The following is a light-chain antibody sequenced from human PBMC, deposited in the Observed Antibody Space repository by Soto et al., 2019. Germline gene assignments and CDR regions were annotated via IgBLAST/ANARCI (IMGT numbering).Light chain of an antibody. V-gene: IGKV3-11*01. CDR3: QQYNNWWA. Sequence: EIVLTQSPATLSLSPGERATLSGRSSQSVSSYLSWYQQKPGQAPRLLIYDASNRATGIPARFSGSWSGTEFTLTISSLQSEDFAVYYCQQYNNWWAFGQGTKVDIK. CDR1: QSVSSY. CDR2: DAS. J-gene: IGKJ1*01.